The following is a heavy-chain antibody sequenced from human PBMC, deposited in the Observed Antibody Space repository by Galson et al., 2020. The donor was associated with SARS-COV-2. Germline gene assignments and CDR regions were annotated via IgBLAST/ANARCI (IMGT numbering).Heavy chain of an antibody. Sequence: ETSETLSLTCAVYGGTFSGYYWSWIRQPPGKGLEWIGEINHSGSTNYNPSLKSRVTISADTSKNQFSLKQSSVTAADTAVYYCSRGLQGVHTCMVTYYHYSGRDVWGQGTTVTVS. D-gene: IGHD5-18*01. CDR1: GGTFSGYY. J-gene: IGHJ6*02. V-gene: IGHV4-34*01. CDR2: INHSGST. CDR3: SRGLQGVHTCMVTYYHYSGRDV.